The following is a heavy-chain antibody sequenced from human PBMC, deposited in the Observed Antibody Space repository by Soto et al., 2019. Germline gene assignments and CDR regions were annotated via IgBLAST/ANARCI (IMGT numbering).Heavy chain of an antibody. D-gene: IGHD2-15*01. CDR3: ARGCSGGSCYSIWFDY. J-gene: IGHJ4*02. Sequence: GGSLRLSCAASGFTFSNYWMTWVRQAPGKGLEWVANIKQDGSEKYYVDSVKGRFTISRDNAENSLYLQMNSLRAEDTAVYYCARGCSGGSCYSIWFDYWGQGTQVTVSS. CDR2: IKQDGSEK. CDR1: GFTFSNYW. V-gene: IGHV3-7*03.